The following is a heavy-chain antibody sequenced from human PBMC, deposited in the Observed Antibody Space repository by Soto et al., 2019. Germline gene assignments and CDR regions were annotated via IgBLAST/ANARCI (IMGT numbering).Heavy chain of an antibody. CDR3: AKDIAVAGTGYYYYGMDV. CDR2: ISYDGSNK. D-gene: IGHD6-19*01. V-gene: IGHV3-30*18. J-gene: IGHJ6*02. Sequence: GGSLRLSCAASGFTFSSYGIHWVRQAPGKGLEWVAVISYDGSNKYYADSVKGRFTISRDNSKNTLYLQMNSLRAEDTAVYYCAKDIAVAGTGYYYYGMDVWGQGTTVTVSS. CDR1: GFTFSSYG.